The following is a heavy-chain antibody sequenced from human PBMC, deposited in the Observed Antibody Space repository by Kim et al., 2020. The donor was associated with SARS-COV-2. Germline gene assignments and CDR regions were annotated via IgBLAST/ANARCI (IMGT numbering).Heavy chain of an antibody. J-gene: IGHJ4*02. CDR1: GFTFDDYT. V-gene: IGHV3-43*01. CDR3: AKDEEKYSSGWYDY. Sequence: WGSLRLSCAASGFTFDDYTMHWVRQAPGKGLEWVSLISWDGGSTYYADSVKGRFTISRDNSKNSLYLQMNSLRTEDTALYYCAKDEEKYSSGWYDYWGQGTLVTVSS. CDR2: ISWDGGST. D-gene: IGHD6-19*01.